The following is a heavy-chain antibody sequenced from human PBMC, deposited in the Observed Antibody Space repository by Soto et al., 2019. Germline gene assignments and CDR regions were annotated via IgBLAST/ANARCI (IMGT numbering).Heavy chain of an antibody. D-gene: IGHD2-15*01. J-gene: IGHJ6*02. CDR1: GYTFTSYW. Sequence: PGESLKISCKGSGYTFTSYWIGWVRQMPGKGLEWMGIIHPSDSDIRYSPSFQGQVTISADKSTSIAYLQWSSLKASDTAMYYCASRGYVVVDYGMDVWGQGTTVTVSS. CDR3: ASRGYVVVDYGMDV. V-gene: IGHV5-51*01. CDR2: IHPSDSDI.